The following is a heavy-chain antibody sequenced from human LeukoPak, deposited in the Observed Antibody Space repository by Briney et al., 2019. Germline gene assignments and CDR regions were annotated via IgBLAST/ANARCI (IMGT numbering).Heavy chain of an antibody. J-gene: IGHJ4*02. CDR2: INPYGTEK. CDR1: GLTFTDFW. D-gene: IGHD2-2*01. V-gene: IGHV3-7*01. Sequence: GGSLRLSCAASGLTFTDFWMNWVRLAPGRGLEWLANINPYGTEKYYVDSVKGRFAISRDNAKNEVYLEMNNLGAEDTGVYYCSGRDSSRSPRAYWGQGALVSVSS. CDR3: SGRDSSRSPRAY.